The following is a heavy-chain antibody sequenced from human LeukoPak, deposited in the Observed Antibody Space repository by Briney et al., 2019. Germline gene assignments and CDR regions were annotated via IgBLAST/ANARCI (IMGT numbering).Heavy chain of an antibody. Sequence: GGSLRLSCAASGFTFSAYAMSWVRQAPGKGLEWVSAISRSGSSTDYADSVEGRFTISRDNSKNTLYLQMNSLRPEDTAVYYCAKGGDILTGYYLYWYFDLWGRGTLVTVSS. CDR2: ISRSGSST. V-gene: IGHV3-23*01. CDR1: GFTFSAYA. J-gene: IGHJ2*01. CDR3: AKGGDILTGYYLYWYFDL. D-gene: IGHD3-9*01.